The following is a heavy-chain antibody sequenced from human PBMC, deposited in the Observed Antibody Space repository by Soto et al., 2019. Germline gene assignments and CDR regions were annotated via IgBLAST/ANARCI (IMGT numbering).Heavy chain of an antibody. CDR2: IYTSGST. CDR1: GGSISSYY. CDR3: ARDRTGGGYCSGGSCIYYYYGMDV. V-gene: IGHV4-4*07. Sequence: SETLSLTCTVSGGSISSYYWSWIRQPAGKGLEWIGRIYTSGSTNYNPSLKSRVTMSVDTSKNQFSLKLSSVTAADTAVYYCARDRTGGGYCSGGSCIYYYYGMDVWGQGTTVTVSS. J-gene: IGHJ6*02. D-gene: IGHD2-15*01.